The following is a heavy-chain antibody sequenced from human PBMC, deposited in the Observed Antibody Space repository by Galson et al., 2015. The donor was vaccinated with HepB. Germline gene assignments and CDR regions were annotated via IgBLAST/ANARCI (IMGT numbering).Heavy chain of an antibody. CDR3: ARTQIVGATTPFDY. V-gene: IGHV2-70*01. CDR1: GFSLSTSGMC. D-gene: IGHD1-26*01. CDR2: IDWDDDK. J-gene: IGHJ4*02. Sequence: PALVKPTQTLTLTCTFSGFSLSTSGMCVSWIRQPPGKALEWLALIDWDDDKYYSTSLKTRLTISKDTSKNQVVLTMTNMDPVDTATYYCARTQIVGATTPFDYWGQGTLVTVSS.